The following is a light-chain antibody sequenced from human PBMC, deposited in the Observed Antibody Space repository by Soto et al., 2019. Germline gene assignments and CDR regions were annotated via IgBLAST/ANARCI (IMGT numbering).Light chain of an antibody. CDR1: QSVSSN. J-gene: IGKJ1*01. CDR2: GAS. Sequence: EIVMTQSPATLSVSPGERATLSCRASQSVSSNLAWYQQKPGQAPRLLIYGASNRATGIPARFSGSGSGTEFNLTISSLQSEDFAVYYRQQYNNWPGTFGQGTKVEIK. CDR3: QQYNNWPGT. V-gene: IGKV3-15*01.